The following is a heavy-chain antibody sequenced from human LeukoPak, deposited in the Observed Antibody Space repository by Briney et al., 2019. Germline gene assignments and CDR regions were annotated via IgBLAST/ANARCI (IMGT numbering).Heavy chain of an antibody. CDR3: AELGITMIGGV. CDR2: ISSSGSTI. V-gene: IGHV3-48*03. CDR1: GFTFSNYG. D-gene: IGHD3-10*02. Sequence: GGTLRLSCAASGFTFSNYGMRWVRLAPGKGLEWVSYISSSGSTIYYADSVKGRFTISRDNAKNSLYLQMNSLRAEDTAVYYCAELGITMIGGVWGKGTTVTISS. J-gene: IGHJ6*04.